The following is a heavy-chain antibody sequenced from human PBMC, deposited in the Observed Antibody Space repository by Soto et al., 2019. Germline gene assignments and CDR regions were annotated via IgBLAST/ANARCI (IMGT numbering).Heavy chain of an antibody. V-gene: IGHV3-30*18. CDR3: AKCPNPGGGGFDL. CDR2: ISYDGSNK. D-gene: IGHD2-8*01. Sequence: QVQLVESGGGVVQPGRSLRLSCAASGFTFSSYGMHWVRQAPGKGLEWVAVISYDGSNKYYADSVKGRFTISRDNSKNTRNLQMNSLGAGATAVYYGAKCPNPGGGGFDLWGRGTLVTVSS. J-gene: IGHJ2*01. CDR1: GFTFSSYG.